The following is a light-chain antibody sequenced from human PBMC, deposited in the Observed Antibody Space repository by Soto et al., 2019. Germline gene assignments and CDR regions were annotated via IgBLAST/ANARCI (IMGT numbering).Light chain of an antibody. CDR1: QSISSW. CDR3: QQYNTFWT. V-gene: IGKV1-5*01. Sequence: DIQMTQSPSTLSASVGDRVTITCRASQSISSWLAWYQQKPGKAPKLLNFDVSNLESGVPSRFSDSGSGTEFTLTISSLQPDDVATYYCQQYNTFWTFGQGTKVEIK. CDR2: DVS. J-gene: IGKJ1*01.